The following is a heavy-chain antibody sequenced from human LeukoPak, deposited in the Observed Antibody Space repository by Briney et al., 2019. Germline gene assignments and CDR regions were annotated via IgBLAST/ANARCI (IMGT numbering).Heavy chain of an antibody. D-gene: IGHD3-16*01. CDR1: GYTLTGYY. CDR2: INPSGGST. CDR3: ARGLIAGGGESGMDV. Sequence: GASVKVSCKASGYTLTGYYMHWVRQAPGQGLEWMRVINPSGGSTSYAQKFQGRVTMTRDTSTSTVYMELSSLRSEDTAVYYCARGLIAGGGESGMDVWGQGTTVTVSS. J-gene: IGHJ6*02. V-gene: IGHV1-46*01.